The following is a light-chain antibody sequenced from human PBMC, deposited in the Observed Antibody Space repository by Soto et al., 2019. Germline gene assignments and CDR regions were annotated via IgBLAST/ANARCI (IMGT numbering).Light chain of an antibody. CDR2: WAS. CDR3: HQYYTVPLT. Sequence: DIVMTQSPDSLAVSLGERATINCKSTQSVLYSSNNKNYLAWYQQKPGQSPKLLIYWASTRESGVPDRFSGSGSGTDFTLTISSLQAEDVAVYYCHQYYTVPLTFGGGTKVEI. CDR1: QSVLYSSNNKNY. J-gene: IGKJ4*01. V-gene: IGKV4-1*01.